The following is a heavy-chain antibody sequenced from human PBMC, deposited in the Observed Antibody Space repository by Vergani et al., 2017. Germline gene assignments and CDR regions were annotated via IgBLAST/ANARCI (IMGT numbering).Heavy chain of an antibody. V-gene: IGHV1-69*12. J-gene: IGHJ6*02. CDR2: IIPICGTE. Sequence: QVQLVQSGAEVKKPGSSVKVSCKASGGTFSSYAISWVRQAPGQGLEWMGGIIPICGTENYAQKFQGRVTITANESTSTAYMELSSLRAEEAAVYSCAGDSRALSIVVVPAAHPMDVWGQGTTVTVSS. CDR1: GGTFSSYA. D-gene: IGHD2-2*01. CDR3: AGDSRALSIVVVPAAHPMDV.